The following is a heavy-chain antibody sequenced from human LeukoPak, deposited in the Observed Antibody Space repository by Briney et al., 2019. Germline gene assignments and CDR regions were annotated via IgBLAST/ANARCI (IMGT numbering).Heavy chain of an antibody. V-gene: IGHV3-9*03. Sequence: PGGSLRLSCAASGFTFDDYAMHWVRQAPGKGLEWVSGIVWNSGSIDYADSVKGRFTISRDNAKNSLYLQMNSLRAEDMALYYCAKDSVLGRYDFWSGYFDYWGQGTLVTVSS. CDR3: AKDSVLGRYDFWSGYFDY. D-gene: IGHD3-3*01. CDR2: IVWNSGSI. J-gene: IGHJ4*02. CDR1: GFTFDDYA.